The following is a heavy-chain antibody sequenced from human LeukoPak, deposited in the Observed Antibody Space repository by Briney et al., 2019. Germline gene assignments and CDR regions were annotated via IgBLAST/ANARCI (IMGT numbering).Heavy chain of an antibody. CDR2: IGGGAAGT. V-gene: IGHV3-23*01. Sequence: GGSLRLSCAASGFTFNSYAMSWVRQAPGKGLEWVSAIGGGAAGTYYADSVKGRFTISRDNSKNTLFLQMNNLRAEDTAVYYCAKDGIYGSARYMDVWGRGTTVTVSS. CDR3: AKDGIYGSARYMDV. J-gene: IGHJ6*03. D-gene: IGHD3-10*01. CDR1: GFTFNSYA.